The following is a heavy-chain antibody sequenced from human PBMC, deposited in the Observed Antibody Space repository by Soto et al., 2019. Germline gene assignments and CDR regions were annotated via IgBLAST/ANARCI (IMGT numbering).Heavy chain of an antibody. CDR1: GGTFSSYT. D-gene: IGHD6-6*01. Sequence: ASVKVSCKASGGTFSSYTISWVRQAPGQGLEWMGRIIPILGIANYAQNFQGRVTITADKSTSTAYMELSSLSFEDTAVYYCATVRGSAHIDYWGQGTLVTVSS. J-gene: IGHJ4*02. V-gene: IGHV1-69*02. CDR3: ATVRGSAHIDY. CDR2: IIPILGIA.